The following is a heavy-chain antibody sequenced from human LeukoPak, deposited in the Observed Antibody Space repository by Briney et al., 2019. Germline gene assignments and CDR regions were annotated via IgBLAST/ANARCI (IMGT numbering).Heavy chain of an antibody. CDR3: ARGPGAMYFDF. CDR1: GGSISSYY. D-gene: IGHD2-2*01. V-gene: IGHV4-59*01. J-gene: IGHJ4*02. Sequence: PSETLSLTCTVSGGSISSYYWSWIRQPPGKGLEWIGYIFYSGSTNYNPSLKSRVTISVDRSKNQFSLKLSSVTAADTAVYYCARGPGAMYFDFWGQGTLVTVSS. CDR2: IFYSGST.